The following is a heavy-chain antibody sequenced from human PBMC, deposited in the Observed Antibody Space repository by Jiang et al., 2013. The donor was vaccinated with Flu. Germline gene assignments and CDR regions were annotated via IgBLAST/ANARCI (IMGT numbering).Heavy chain of an antibody. CDR2: ISTSSSHI. D-gene: IGHD2-21*02. CDR1: GFTFSSYS. J-gene: IGHJ4*02. V-gene: IGHV3-21*01. Sequence: VQLVESGGGLVRPGGSLRLSCAASGFTFSSYSMNWVRQAPGKGLEWVSSISTSSSHIYYADSVKGRFTISRDNAKNSLYLQMNSLRAEDTAVYYCARGSMTAQRRDLHDYWGQGTLVTVSS. CDR3: ARGSMTAQRRDLHDY.